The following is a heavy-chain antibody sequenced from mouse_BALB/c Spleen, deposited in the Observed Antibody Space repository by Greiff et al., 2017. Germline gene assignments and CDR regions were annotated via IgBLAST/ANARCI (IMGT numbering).Heavy chain of an antibody. D-gene: IGHD2-14*01. V-gene: IGHV5-9-4*01. Sequence: EVMLVESGGGLVKPGGSLKLSCAASGFTFSSYAMSWVRQSPEKRLEWVAEISSGGSYTYYPDTVTGRFTISRDNAKNTLYLEMSSLRSEDTAMYYCARHRYGFAYWGQGTLVTVSA. CDR3: ARHRYGFAY. CDR1: GFTFSSYA. J-gene: IGHJ3*01. CDR2: ISSGGSYT.